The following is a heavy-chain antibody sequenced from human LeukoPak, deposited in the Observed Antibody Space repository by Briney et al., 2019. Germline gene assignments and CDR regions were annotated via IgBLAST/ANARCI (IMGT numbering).Heavy chain of an antibody. Sequence: GGSLSRSCAAPGFTFSDYGMNWVRQAPGKRLEWISYISSSSDSIYYADSVKGRFTISRDNAENSLYLQMNSLRDEDTAVYFCARAMRSGYDYWGQGTLVTVSS. D-gene: IGHD5-12*01. J-gene: IGHJ4*02. CDR1: GFTFSDYG. V-gene: IGHV3-48*02. CDR2: ISSSSDSI. CDR3: ARAMRSGYDY.